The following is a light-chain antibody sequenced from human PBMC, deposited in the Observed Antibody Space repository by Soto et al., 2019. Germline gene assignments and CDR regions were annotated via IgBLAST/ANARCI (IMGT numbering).Light chain of an antibody. J-gene: IGLJ1*01. CDR3: QSYDSSLSGYV. V-gene: IGLV1-40*01. CDR1: SANIGAGYD. Sequence: QSVLTQPPSVSGAPGQRVTISCTWSSANIGAGYDLHWYQQLPGTAPKLLIYRNNNRPSGVPDRFSGSKSGTSASLAITGLQAEDEADYYCQSYDSSLSGYVFGTGTKVTVL. CDR2: RNN.